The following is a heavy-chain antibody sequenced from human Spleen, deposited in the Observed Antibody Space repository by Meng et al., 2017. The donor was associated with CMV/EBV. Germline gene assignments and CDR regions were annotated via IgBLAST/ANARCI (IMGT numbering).Heavy chain of an antibody. Sequence: INWVRQATGQGLEWMGWMNPNSGNTGYAQKFQGRVTMTRNTSISTAYMELSSLRSEDTAVYYCARVKQGYSYGESGGYYYYYGMDVWGQGTTVTVSS. CDR2: MNPNSGNT. CDR3: ARVKQGYSYGESGGYYYYYGMDV. D-gene: IGHD5-18*01. J-gene: IGHJ6*02. V-gene: IGHV1-8*01.